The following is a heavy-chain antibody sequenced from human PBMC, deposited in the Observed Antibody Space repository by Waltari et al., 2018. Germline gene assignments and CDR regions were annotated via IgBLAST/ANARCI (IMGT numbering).Heavy chain of an antibody. D-gene: IGHD5-18*01. CDR2: INHSGST. CDR3: ARRGGLRGYREYFDY. CDR1: GGSFSGYY. J-gene: IGHJ4*02. V-gene: IGHV4-34*01. Sequence: QVQLQQWGAGLLKPSETLSLTCAVYGGSFSGYYWSWIRKPPGKGLEWIGEINHSGSTNYNPSLKSRVTISVDTSKNQFSLKLSSVTAADTAVYYCARRGGLRGYREYFDYWGQGTLVTVSS.